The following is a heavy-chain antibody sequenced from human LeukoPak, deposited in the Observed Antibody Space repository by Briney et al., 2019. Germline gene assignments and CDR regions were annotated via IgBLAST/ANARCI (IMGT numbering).Heavy chain of an antibody. Sequence: PSETLSLTCTVSGDSISSGGYYWSWIRQHPGKGLEWIGYIYYSGSAYYNPFLKSRVSISVDTSKNQFPLKLTSVTAADTALYFFARDYSRGYTWFDRLGQGILVSVSS. D-gene: IGHD4-11*01. V-gene: IGHV4-31*03. CDR2: IYYSGSA. CDR3: ARDYSRGYTWFDR. CDR1: GDSISSGGYY. J-gene: IGHJ5*02.